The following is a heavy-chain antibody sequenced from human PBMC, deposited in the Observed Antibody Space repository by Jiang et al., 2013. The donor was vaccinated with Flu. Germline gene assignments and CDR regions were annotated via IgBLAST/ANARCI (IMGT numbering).Heavy chain of an antibody. CDR2: IYSKTYGGTT. J-gene: IGHJ4*02. CDR1: GFTFTNAW. D-gene: IGHD6-25*01. V-gene: IGHV3-15*01. Sequence: VQLVESGGGLVKPGGSLRLSCAASGFTFTNAWMSWVRQAPGKGLEWVGRIYSKTYGGTTDYAAPVKGRFTISRDDSKTTLYLQMNSLKTEDTGLYYCTTGLAKPADGIFNSWGQGTLVTVSS. CDR3: TTGLAKPADGIFNS.